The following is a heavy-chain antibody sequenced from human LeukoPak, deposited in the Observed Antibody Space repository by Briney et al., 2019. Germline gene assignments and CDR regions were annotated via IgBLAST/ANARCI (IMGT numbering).Heavy chain of an antibody. CDR3: ATAINSRYYDSSGYYLHSDY. D-gene: IGHD3-22*01. J-gene: IGHJ4*02. CDR2: FDPEDGET. CDR1: GYTLTELS. Sequence: ASVKVSCKVSGYTLTELSMHWVRQAPGKGLEWMGGFDPEDGETIYAQKFQGRVTMTEDTSTDTAYMELSSLRSEDTAVYYCATAINSRYYDSSGYYLHSDYWGQGTLVTVSS. V-gene: IGHV1-24*01.